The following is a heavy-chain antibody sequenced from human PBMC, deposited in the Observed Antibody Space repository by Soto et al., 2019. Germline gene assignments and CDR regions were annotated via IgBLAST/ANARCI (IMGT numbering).Heavy chain of an antibody. CDR2: ISAYNGNT. CDR3: ARYIVVVPEYYYMDV. CDR1: GYNLTCYG. Sequence: ASVKVSCKASGYNLTCYGIRWVRQAPGQGLEWMGWISAYNGNTNYAQKLQGRVTMTTDTSTSTAYMELRSLRSDDTAVYYCARYIVVVPEYYYMDVWGKGTTVT. J-gene: IGHJ6*03. V-gene: IGHV1-18*01. D-gene: IGHD2-2*01.